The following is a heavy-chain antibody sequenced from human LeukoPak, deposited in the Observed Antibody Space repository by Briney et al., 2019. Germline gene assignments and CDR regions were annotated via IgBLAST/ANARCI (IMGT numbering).Heavy chain of an antibody. CDR2: INHSGST. CDR1: GGSFSGYY. J-gene: IGHJ4*02. Sequence: PSETLSLTCAVYGGSFSGYYWSWIRQPPGKGLEWIGEINHSGSTNYNPSLKSRVTISVDTSKNQFSLKLSSVTAADTAVYYRARGHHYDSSGASTGSQYYFDYWGQGTLVTVSS. D-gene: IGHD3-22*01. CDR3: ARGHHYDSSGASTGSQYYFDY. V-gene: IGHV4-34*01.